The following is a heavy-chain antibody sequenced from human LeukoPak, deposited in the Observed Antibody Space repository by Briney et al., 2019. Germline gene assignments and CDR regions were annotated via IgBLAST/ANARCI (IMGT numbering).Heavy chain of an antibody. CDR1: GGSISSSSYY. D-gene: IGHD6-19*01. CDR2: IYYSGST. Sequence: PSETLSLTCTVSGGSISSSSYYWGWIRQPPGKGLEWIGSIYYSGSTYYNPSLKSRVTISVDTSKNQFSLKLSSVTAADTAVYYCARVVFPGDSSGWYDVGWFDPWGQGTLVTVSS. CDR3: ARVVFPGDSSGWYDVGWFDP. J-gene: IGHJ5*02. V-gene: IGHV4-39*07.